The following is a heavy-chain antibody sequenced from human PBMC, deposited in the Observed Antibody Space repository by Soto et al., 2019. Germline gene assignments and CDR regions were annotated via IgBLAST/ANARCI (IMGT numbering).Heavy chain of an antibody. CDR3: ARDSDYSNHFDY. CDR1: GFTFSSYE. D-gene: IGHD4-4*01. CDR2: ISSSGSTI. J-gene: IGHJ4*02. Sequence: EVQLVESGGGLVQPGGSLRLSCAASGFTFSSYEMNWVRQAPGKGLEWVSYISSSGSTIYYADSVKGRFTISRDNAKNSLYLQMNSLRAEDTAVYYCARDSDYSNHFDYWGQGTLVTVSS. V-gene: IGHV3-48*03.